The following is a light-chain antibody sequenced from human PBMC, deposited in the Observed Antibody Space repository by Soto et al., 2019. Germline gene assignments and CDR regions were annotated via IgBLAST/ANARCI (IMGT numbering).Light chain of an antibody. J-gene: IGKJ5*01. CDR1: QSIGSY. Sequence: SPGERATFSCRASQSIGSYLAWYQQKAGQAPRLLIHEASNRATGIPARFSGDGSRTDFTLTISSLEPEDFAIYYCQQRNYWPITFGQGTRLEIK. CDR2: EAS. CDR3: QQRNYWPIT. V-gene: IGKV3-11*01.